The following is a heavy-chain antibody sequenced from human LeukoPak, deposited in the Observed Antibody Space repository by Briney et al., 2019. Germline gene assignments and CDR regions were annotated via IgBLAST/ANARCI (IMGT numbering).Heavy chain of an antibody. Sequence: GGSLRLSCAASGFTFSSYAMSWVRQAPGKGLEWVSAISGSGGSTYYADSVKGRFTISRDNAKNSLYLQMNSLRVDDTAVYYCARAADTTMLYFFGLDVWGQGITVPVFS. J-gene: IGHJ6*02. CDR3: ARAADTTMLYFFGLDV. CDR1: GFTFSSYA. D-gene: IGHD5-18*01. V-gene: IGHV3-23*01. CDR2: ISGSGGST.